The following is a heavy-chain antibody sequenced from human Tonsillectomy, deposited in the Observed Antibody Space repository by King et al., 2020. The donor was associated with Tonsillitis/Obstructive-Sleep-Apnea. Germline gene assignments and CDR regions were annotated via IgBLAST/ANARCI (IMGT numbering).Heavy chain of an antibody. D-gene: IGHD2-21*01. CDR3: VRALACSAFDY. CDR2: ITTTDTL. J-gene: IGHJ4*02. V-gene: IGHV3-11*01. CDR1: GFTFSDYY. Sequence: VQLVESGGGLVKPGGSLRLSCAVSGFTFSDYYMSWIRQAPGRGPEWVSYITTTDTLYYADAVKGRFTISRDNATNSLYLQMNSLRAEDTAVYHCVRALACSAFDYWGQGTLVTVSS.